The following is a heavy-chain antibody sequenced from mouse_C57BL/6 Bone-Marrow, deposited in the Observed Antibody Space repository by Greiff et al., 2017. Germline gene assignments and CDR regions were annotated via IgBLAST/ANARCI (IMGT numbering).Heavy chain of an antibody. J-gene: IGHJ4*01. CDR3: AREEIYYYGSSSWDY. CDR1: GYTFTSYG. D-gene: IGHD1-1*01. CDR2: IYIGNGYT. V-gene: IGHV1-58*01. Sequence: EVKLMESGAELVRPGSSVKMSCKTSGYTFTSYGINWVKQRPGQGLEGIGYIYIGNGYTEYNEKFKGKATLTSDTSSSTAYMQISSLTSEDSAIYFCAREEIYYYGSSSWDYWGQGTSVTVSS.